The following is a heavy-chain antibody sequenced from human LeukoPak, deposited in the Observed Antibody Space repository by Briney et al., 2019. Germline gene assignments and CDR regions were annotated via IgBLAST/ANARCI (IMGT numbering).Heavy chain of an antibody. V-gene: IGHV3-9*01. J-gene: IGHJ4*02. CDR3: AKDQSDYDILTGPDFDY. Sequence: PGGSLRLSCAASGFTFDDYAMHSVRQAPGKGLEWVSGISWNSGSIGYADSVKGRFTISRDNAKNSLYLQMNSLRAEDTALYYCAKDQSDYDILTGPDFDYWGQGTLVTVSS. D-gene: IGHD3-9*01. CDR1: GFTFDDYA. CDR2: ISWNSGSI.